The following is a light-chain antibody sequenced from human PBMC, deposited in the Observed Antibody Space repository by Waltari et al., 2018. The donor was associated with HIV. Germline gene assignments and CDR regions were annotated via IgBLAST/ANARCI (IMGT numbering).Light chain of an antibody. J-gene: IGKJ4*01. Sequence: EIVMTQSPATLSVFPGERATLPCRASQSVGSNLAWYQQTPGQAPRLLIYGASTRATGVPARFSGSGSGAEFTLTISSLQSEDFAVYYCQQYNNWPPLTFGGGTRVEIK. CDR3: QQYNNWPPLT. V-gene: IGKV3-15*01. CDR2: GAS. CDR1: QSVGSN.